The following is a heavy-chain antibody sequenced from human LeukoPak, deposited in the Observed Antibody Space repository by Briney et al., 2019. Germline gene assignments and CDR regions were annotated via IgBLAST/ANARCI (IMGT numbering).Heavy chain of an antibody. D-gene: IGHD3-22*01. Sequence: SETLSLTCTVSGGSISSYYWSWIRQPPGKGLEWIGYIYYSGSTNYNPSLKSRVTISVDTSKNQFSLKLSSVTAADTAVYYCARGGGAYYYDSSAYPEWGQGTLVTVSS. CDR1: GGSISSYY. CDR2: IYYSGST. J-gene: IGHJ4*02. CDR3: ARGGGAYYYDSSAYPE. V-gene: IGHV4-59*08.